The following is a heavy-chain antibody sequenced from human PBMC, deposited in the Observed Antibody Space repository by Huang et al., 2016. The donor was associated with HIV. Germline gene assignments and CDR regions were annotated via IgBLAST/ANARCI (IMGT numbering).Heavy chain of an antibody. D-gene: IGHD4-17*01. Sequence: EVQMVQSAGGLVPPGGSLNVSCLTSGFTFSRSSIHWVRQAPGKGLEVVGRIRSKADTFATSQAESVKGRFTISRYESKSTSYLQRNGRREEDSAVYYCIRWAADYACGQGTVVTVS. J-gene: IGHJ5*02. V-gene: IGHV3-73*01. CDR2: IRSKADTFAT. CDR3: IRWAADYA. CDR1: GFTFSRSS.